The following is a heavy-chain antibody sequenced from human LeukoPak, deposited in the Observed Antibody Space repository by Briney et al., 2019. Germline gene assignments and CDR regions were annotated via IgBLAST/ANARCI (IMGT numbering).Heavy chain of an antibody. Sequence: GGSLRLSCGASGFIFDDYAMHWVRQAPGKGLEWVSLISGDAHATYYGDSVKGRFTISRDNSKNSLYLQMNSLRTEDTALYYCAKGRDSSGYSFDYWGQGTLVTVSS. CDR3: AKGRDSSGYSFDY. V-gene: IGHV3-43*02. CDR2: ISGDAHAT. CDR1: GFIFDDYA. J-gene: IGHJ4*02. D-gene: IGHD3-22*01.